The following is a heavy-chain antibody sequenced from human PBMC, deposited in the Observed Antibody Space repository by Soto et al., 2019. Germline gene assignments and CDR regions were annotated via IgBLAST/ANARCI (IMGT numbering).Heavy chain of an antibody. Sequence: GESLKISCKGSGYSFTSYWIGWVRQMPGKGLEWMGIIYPGDSDTRYSPSFQGQVTISADKSISTAYLQWSSLKASDTAMYYCARTSMVRGVITGIIRWGQGTLVTVSS. CDR2: IYPGDSDT. V-gene: IGHV5-51*01. J-gene: IGHJ4*02. CDR3: ARTSMVRGVITGIIR. CDR1: GYSFTSYW. D-gene: IGHD3-10*01.